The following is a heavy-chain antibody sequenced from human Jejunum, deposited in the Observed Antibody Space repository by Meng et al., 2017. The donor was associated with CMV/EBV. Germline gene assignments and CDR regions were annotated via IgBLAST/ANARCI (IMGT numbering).Heavy chain of an antibody. CDR2: ISSRGTYT. CDR1: GFSFSDYY. D-gene: IGHD2-21*02. Sequence: QVHVVEVAGGFVKPGGSLRLSCAASGFSFSDYYMTWIRQAPGKGLEWISYISSRGTYTNYAHSVKGRFTISRDNSKTLLYLQMNGLRAEDTAVYYCVPWVGYCIGDCYSGFDYWGQGTLVTVSS. J-gene: IGHJ4*02. CDR3: VPWVGYCIGDCYSGFDY. V-gene: IGHV3-11*05.